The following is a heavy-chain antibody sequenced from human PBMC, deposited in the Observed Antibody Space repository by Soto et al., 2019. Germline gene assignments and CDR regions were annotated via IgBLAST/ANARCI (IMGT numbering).Heavy chain of an antibody. J-gene: IGHJ4*02. Sequence: PPETLSLTSTVSGGSISSGDYYWSWIRQPPGKGLEWIGYIYYSGSTYYNPSLKSRVTISVDTSKNQFSLKLSSVTAADTAVYYCARGNTAMVCALNYWGQGTLVTV. CDR2: IYYSGST. CDR1: GGSISSGDYY. D-gene: IGHD5-18*01. V-gene: IGHV4-30-4*01. CDR3: ARGNTAMVCALNY.